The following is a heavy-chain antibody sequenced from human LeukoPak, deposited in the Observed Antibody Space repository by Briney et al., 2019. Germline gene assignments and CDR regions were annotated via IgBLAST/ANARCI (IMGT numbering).Heavy chain of an antibody. CDR2: IYHTGST. CDR1: GGSISNYY. V-gene: IGHV4-59*01. D-gene: IGHD7-27*01. Sequence: SETLSLTCTVSGGSISNYYWNWIRQSPGKGLEWIGYIYHTGSTSYSPSLKSRVTISADTSQNQLSLKLSSVTAADTAVYYCASRKLGNDYWGQGTLVTVSS. CDR3: ASRKLGNDY. J-gene: IGHJ4*02.